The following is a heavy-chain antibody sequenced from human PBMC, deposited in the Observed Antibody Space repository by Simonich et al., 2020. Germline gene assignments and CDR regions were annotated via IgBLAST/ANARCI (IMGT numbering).Heavy chain of an antibody. CDR2: NNHNRGGQ. J-gene: IGHJ6*03. CDR3: ARGRIAAAGTYYYYYMDV. V-gene: IGHV1-2*02. D-gene: IGHD6-13*01. Sequence: QLQLVQSGAEVKKPGASVKVACKASGYTFTGYYMHWGRQAPGQGREGIGGNNHNRGGQNYAQKLQGRVTMTRDTSISTAYMELSRLRSDDTAVYYCARGRIAAAGTYYYYYMDVWGKGTTVTVSS. CDR1: GYTFTGYY.